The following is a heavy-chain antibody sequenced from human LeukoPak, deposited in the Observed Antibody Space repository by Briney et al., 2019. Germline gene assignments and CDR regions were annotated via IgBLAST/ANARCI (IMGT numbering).Heavy chain of an antibody. Sequence: GGSLRLSCAASGFTFSSYAMSWVRQAPGKGLEWVSAISGSGGSTYYADSVKGRFTISRDNSKNTLYLQMNSLRAEDTAVYYCAKDPSTNGVCYTICDDHWGQGTLVTVSS. V-gene: IGHV3-23*01. CDR3: AKDPSTNGVCYTICDDH. J-gene: IGHJ5*02. CDR2: ISGSGGST. D-gene: IGHD2-8*01. CDR1: GFTFSSYA.